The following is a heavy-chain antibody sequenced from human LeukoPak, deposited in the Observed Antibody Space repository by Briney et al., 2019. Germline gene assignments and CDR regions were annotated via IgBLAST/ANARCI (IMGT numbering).Heavy chain of an antibody. Sequence: ASVKVSCKASGYTFTGYYMHWVRQAPGQGLEWMGWINPNSGGTNYAQKFQGRVTMTRDTSISTAYMELSRLRSDDTAVYYCATEGVRYYYYYMDVWGKGTTVTVSS. CDR1: GYTFTGYY. CDR2: INPNSGGT. J-gene: IGHJ6*03. D-gene: IGHD3-16*01. V-gene: IGHV1-2*02. CDR3: ATEGVRYYYYYMDV.